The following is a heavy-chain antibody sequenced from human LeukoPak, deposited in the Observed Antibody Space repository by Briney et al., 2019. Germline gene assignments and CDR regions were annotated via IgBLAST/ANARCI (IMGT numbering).Heavy chain of an antibody. Sequence: SETLSLTCTVSGDSFRSSPYYWGWIRQPPGKGLEWIGCIYYNGSPYYNPSLKSRVTMSADTAKNQFSLKLSSVTAADTAVYYCARTGGSYSGYFDYWGQGTLVTVSS. V-gene: IGHV4-39*07. CDR3: ARTGGSYSGYFDY. D-gene: IGHD1-26*01. CDR2: IYYNGSP. CDR1: GDSFRSSPYY. J-gene: IGHJ4*02.